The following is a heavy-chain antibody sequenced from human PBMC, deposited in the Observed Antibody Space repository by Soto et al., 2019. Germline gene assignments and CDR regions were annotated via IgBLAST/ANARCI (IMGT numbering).Heavy chain of an antibody. CDR3: AKTGSGWSDAFQI. J-gene: IGHJ3*02. D-gene: IGHD6-19*01. V-gene: IGHV3-23*01. CDR2: ISGSGGST. Sequence: EVQLLESGGGLVQPGGSLRLSCAASGFTFSSYAMSWVRQAPGKGLEWVSAISGSGGSTYYADSVKGRFTISRDNPKNTLYLQMNSLRAEEKAVYYCAKTGSGWSDAFQIWGQGTMVTVAS. CDR1: GFTFSSYA.